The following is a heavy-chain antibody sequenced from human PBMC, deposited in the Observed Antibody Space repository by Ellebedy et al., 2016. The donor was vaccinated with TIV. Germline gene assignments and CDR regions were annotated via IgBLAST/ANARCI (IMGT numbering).Heavy chain of an antibody. Sequence: SETLSLTXTVSGGSISSGSYYWSWVRQPAGKGLEWIGYIYYSGSTNYNPSLKSRVTISVDTSKNQFSLKLSSVTAADTAVYYCARGGTVAGTEWFDPWGQGTLVTVSS. V-gene: IGHV4-61*10. D-gene: IGHD6-19*01. CDR1: GGSISSGSYY. CDR2: IYYSGST. CDR3: ARGGTVAGTEWFDP. J-gene: IGHJ5*02.